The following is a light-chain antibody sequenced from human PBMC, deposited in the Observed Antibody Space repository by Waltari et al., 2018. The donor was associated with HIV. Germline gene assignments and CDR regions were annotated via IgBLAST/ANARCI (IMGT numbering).Light chain of an antibody. Sequence: ELVLTQSPGTLSLSPGESATLSCRASQSVGSNFLAWYQQKPGQAPRLLIYGASSRATGIPDRFSGSGSGTDFTLTISSLEPEDIAVYFCQQYGSSPGTFGQGTKLEIK. CDR3: QQYGSSPGT. V-gene: IGKV3-20*01. J-gene: IGKJ2*01. CDR1: QSVGSNF. CDR2: GAS.